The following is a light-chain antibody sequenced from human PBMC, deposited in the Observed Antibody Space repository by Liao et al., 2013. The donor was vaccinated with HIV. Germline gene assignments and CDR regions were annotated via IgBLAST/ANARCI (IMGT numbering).Light chain of an antibody. Sequence: SYVLTQPPSVSVAPGKTARITCGGNNIGSKSVHWYQQKAGQAPVLVIYNDSGRPSGIPERFSGSNSGDTATLTITRVEAGDEADYYCQAWDRSADVVFGGGTKLTVL. V-gene: IGLV3-21*01. J-gene: IGLJ2*01. CDR1: NIGSKS. CDR2: NDS. CDR3: QAWDRSADVV.